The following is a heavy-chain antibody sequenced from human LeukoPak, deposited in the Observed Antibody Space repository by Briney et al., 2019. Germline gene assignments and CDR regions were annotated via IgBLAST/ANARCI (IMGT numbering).Heavy chain of an antibody. Sequence: ASVKVSCKASRGTFSSYAISWVRQAPGQGLEWMGWISAYNGNTNYAQNLQGRVTMTTDTSTSTAYMELRSLRSDDTAVYYCARPRGYSSGWYLNWGQGTLVTVSS. D-gene: IGHD6-19*01. CDR3: ARPRGYSSGWYLN. CDR2: ISAYNGNT. V-gene: IGHV1-18*01. J-gene: IGHJ4*02. CDR1: RGTFSSYA.